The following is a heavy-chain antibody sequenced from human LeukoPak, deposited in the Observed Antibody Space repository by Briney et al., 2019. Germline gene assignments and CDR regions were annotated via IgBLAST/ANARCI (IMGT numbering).Heavy chain of an antibody. Sequence: SSESLSLTCTVSVDSISTSSYYWGWIRQPPGKGLEWLGCIYYSGSTYYNPSLKSRVTISVDTSKNNFSLNLYSVTAADTPVFYCARSYYYDYRQIDYWGQGTLVTVSS. V-gene: IGHV4-39*02. CDR3: ARSYYYDYRQIDY. CDR2: IYYSGST. D-gene: IGHD3-22*01. J-gene: IGHJ4*02. CDR1: VDSISTSSYY.